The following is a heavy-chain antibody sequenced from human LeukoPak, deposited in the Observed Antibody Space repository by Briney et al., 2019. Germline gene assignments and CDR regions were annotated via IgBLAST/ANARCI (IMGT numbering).Heavy chain of an antibody. CDR2: VSTYNDDT. J-gene: IGHJ3*01. CDR1: GYTFDIYH. CDR3: ARDHAFDV. Sequence: GASVTVSCKASGYTFDIYHISWVRQAPGQGLEWIGWVSTYNDDTHYAHSVQGRVTMTTDTSTNTAYMELRSLRSDDTAVYYCARDHAFDVWGQGTLVIVSS. V-gene: IGHV1-18*01.